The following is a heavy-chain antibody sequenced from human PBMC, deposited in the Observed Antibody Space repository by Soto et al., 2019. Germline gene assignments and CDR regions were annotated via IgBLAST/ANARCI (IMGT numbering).Heavy chain of an antibody. J-gene: IGHJ4*02. D-gene: IGHD3-3*01. V-gene: IGHV4-59*12. CDR1: GGSISSYY. Sequence: SETLSLTCTVSGGSISSYYWSWIRQPPGKGLGWIGYIYYSGSTNYNPSLKSRVTISVDTSKNQFSLKLGSVTAADTAVYYCAREITISGHFDYWGQGTLVTVSS. CDR3: AREITISGHFDY. CDR2: IYYSGST.